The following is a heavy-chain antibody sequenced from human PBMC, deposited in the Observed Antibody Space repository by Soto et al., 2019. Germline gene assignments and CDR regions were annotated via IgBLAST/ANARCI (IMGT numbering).Heavy chain of an antibody. Sequence: SETLSLTCAVSGGSISSSDYYWSWIRQPPGKGLQWIGYINYSGRTYYNPSLKSRLSMSLDTTKNQFSLKLTSVTAADTAVYYCARRYGYSFDYWGQGTLVTVSS. CDR3: ARRYGYSFDY. CDR1: GGSISSSDYY. J-gene: IGHJ4*02. D-gene: IGHD1-1*01. CDR2: INYSGRT. V-gene: IGHV4-30-4*01.